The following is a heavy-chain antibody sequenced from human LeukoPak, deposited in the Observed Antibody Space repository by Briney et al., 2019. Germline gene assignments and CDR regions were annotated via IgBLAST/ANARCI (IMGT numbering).Heavy chain of an antibody. V-gene: IGHV3-7*01. Sequence: GGSLRLSCAAAGFRFDKYWMSWVRQTTGKGLECVAKIKEDGSEKHYVDSVKGRFTISRDNAQNSLYLQMNSLRVEDTAVYYCARVGGNSADYWGQGTLVTVSS. CDR3: ARVGGNSADY. D-gene: IGHD4-23*01. CDR1: GFRFDKYW. J-gene: IGHJ4*02. CDR2: IKEDGSEK.